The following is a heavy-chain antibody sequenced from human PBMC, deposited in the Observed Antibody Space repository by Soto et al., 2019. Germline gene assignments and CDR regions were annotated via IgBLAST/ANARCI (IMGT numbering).Heavy chain of an antibody. CDR1: GGSISSYY. J-gene: IGHJ4*02. D-gene: IGHD6-13*01. CDR2: IYYSGST. Sequence: SETLSLTCTVSGGSISSYYWSWIRQPPGKGLEWIGYIYYSGSTNYNPSLKSRVTISVDTSKNQFSLKLSSVTAADTAVYYCARVSREYSSSWSRVDYWGQGTLVTVSS. V-gene: IGHV4-59*01. CDR3: ARVSREYSSSWSRVDY.